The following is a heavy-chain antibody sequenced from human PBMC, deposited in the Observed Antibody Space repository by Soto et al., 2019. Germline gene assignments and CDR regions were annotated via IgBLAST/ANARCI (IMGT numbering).Heavy chain of an antibody. V-gene: IGHV1-8*01. J-gene: IGHJ4*02. CDR3: ARALRFLEWLPPDY. CDR1: GYTFTSYD. D-gene: IGHD3-3*01. CDR2: MNPNSGNT. Sequence: GASVKVSCKASGYTFTSYDINCVRQATGQGLEWMGWMNPNSGNTGYAQKFQGRVTMTRNTSISTAYMELSSLRSEDTAVYYCARALRFLEWLPPDYWGQGTLVTVSS.